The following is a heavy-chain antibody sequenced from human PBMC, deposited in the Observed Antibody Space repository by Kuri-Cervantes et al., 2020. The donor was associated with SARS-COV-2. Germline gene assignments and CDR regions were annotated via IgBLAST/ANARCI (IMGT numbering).Heavy chain of an antibody. CDR1: GFTVSSNY. CDR2: IYSGGST. Sequence: GESLKISCAASGFTVSSNYMSWVRQAPGKGLEWVSVIYSGGSTSYADSVKGRFTIPGDNSRNTLYLQMNSLRAEDTAVYYCARGHDRRVYFSTPAPYYFDFWGQGILVTVSS. V-gene: IGHV3-53*01. J-gene: IGHJ4*02. D-gene: IGHD3-22*01. CDR3: ARGHDRRVYFSTPAPYYFDF.